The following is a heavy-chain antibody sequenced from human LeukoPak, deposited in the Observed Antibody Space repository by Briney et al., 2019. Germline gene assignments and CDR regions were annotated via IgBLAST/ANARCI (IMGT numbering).Heavy chain of an antibody. CDR3: ARHPIVVVTTPLFDP. CDR2: IYYSGST. J-gene: IGHJ5*02. Sequence: PSETLSLTCTVSGGSISSYYWSWIRQPPGKGLEWIGYIYYSGSTNYNPSLKSRVTISVDTSKNQFSLKLSSVTAADTAVYYCARHPIVVVTTPLFDPWGQGTLVTVSS. V-gene: IGHV4-59*08. CDR1: GGSISSYY. D-gene: IGHD2-21*02.